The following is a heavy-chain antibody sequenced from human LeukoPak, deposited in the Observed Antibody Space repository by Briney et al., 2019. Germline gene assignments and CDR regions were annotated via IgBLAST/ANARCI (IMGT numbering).Heavy chain of an antibody. V-gene: IGHV3-23*01. D-gene: IGHD6-19*01. CDR3: AKPLSGYSSGWYNYFDY. CDR1: GFTFSSYA. J-gene: IGHJ4*02. Sequence: GGSLRLSCAASGFTFSSYAMSWVRQAPGKGLEWVSAISGSGGSTYYADSVKGRFTISRDNSKNTLYLQMNSLRAEDTAVYYCAKPLSGYSSGWYNYFDYWGQGTLVTVSS. CDR2: ISGSGGST.